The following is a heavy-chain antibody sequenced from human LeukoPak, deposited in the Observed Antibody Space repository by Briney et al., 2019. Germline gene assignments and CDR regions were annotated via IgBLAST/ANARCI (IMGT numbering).Heavy chain of an antibody. CDR3: SRGSDYDRSGYFYIMES. CDR2: IRYDGSNK. J-gene: IGHJ5*02. D-gene: IGHD3-22*01. CDR1: GFTFSSYG. V-gene: IGHV3-30*02. Sequence: GGSLRLSCAASGFTFSSYGMHWVRQAPGKGLEWVAFIRYDGSNKYYADSVEGRFTISRDNSKNTLYLQMTALRAEDTAVYYCSRGSDYDRSGYFYIMESWGQGTLVTVSS.